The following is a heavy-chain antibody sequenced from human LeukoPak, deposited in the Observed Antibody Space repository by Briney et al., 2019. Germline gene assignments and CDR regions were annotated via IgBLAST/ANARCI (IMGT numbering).Heavy chain of an antibody. V-gene: IGHV1-69-2*01. CDR1: GYTFTGYY. J-gene: IGHJ4*02. D-gene: IGHD1-26*01. Sequence: GASVKVSCKASGYTFTGYYMHWVRQAPGKGLEWMGLVDPEDGETIYAEKFQGRVTITADTSTDTAYMELSSLRSEDTAVYYCATGSSGSPSYFDYWGQGTLVTVSS. CDR3: ATGSSGSPSYFDY. CDR2: VDPEDGET.